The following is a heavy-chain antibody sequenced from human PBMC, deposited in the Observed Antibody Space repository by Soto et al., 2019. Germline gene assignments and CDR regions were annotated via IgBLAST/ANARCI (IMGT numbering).Heavy chain of an antibody. D-gene: IGHD3-9*01. Sequence: GGSLRLSCAASGFTFSRYAMSWVREAPAKGLEWVSAISGSGGSTYYADSVKGRFTISRDNSKNTLYLQMNSLRAEDTAVYYCAKDRVSYYDILTGYYDWGQGTLVTVSS. J-gene: IGHJ4*02. CDR3: AKDRVSYYDILTGYYD. CDR2: ISGSGGST. V-gene: IGHV3-23*01. CDR1: GFTFSRYA.